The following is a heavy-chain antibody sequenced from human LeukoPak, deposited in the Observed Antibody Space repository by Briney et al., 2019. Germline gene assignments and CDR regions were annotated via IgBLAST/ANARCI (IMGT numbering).Heavy chain of an antibody. CDR3: ARGLRGYSYGYDY. Sequence: GGSLRLSCAASGFTFSSYEMNWVRQAPGKGLEWVSYISSSGSTIFYADSVKGRFTISRDNAKNSLYLQMNSLGAEDTAVYYCARGLRGYSYGYDYWGQGTLVTVSS. CDR1: GFTFSSYE. J-gene: IGHJ4*02. D-gene: IGHD5-18*01. V-gene: IGHV3-48*03. CDR2: ISSSGSTI.